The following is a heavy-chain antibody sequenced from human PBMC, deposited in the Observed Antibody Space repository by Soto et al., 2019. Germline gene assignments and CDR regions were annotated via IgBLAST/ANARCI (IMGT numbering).Heavy chain of an antibody. J-gene: IGHJ4*02. Sequence: PSETLSLTCAVYGGSFSGYYWSWIRLPPGKGLEWIGEINHSGSTNYNPSLKSRGTISVDTPKNQFSLKLSTVTAADTAVYYCARVKGYCSGGSCYASDYWGQGTLVTVSS. CDR2: INHSGST. CDR1: GGSFSGYY. D-gene: IGHD2-15*01. CDR3: ARVKGYCSGGSCYASDY. V-gene: IGHV4-34*01.